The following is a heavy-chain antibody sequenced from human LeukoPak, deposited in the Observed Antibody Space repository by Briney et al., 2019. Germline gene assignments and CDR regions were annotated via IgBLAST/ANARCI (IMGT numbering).Heavy chain of an antibody. V-gene: IGHV3-48*01. CDR2: ISSSSSTI. CDR1: GFTFSSYG. Sequence: PGGSLRLSCAASGFTFSSYGMTWVRQAPGKGLEWVSYISSSSSTIYYADSVKGRFTISRDNAKNSLYLQMNSLRAEDTAVCYCASSGSPTAGYWFDPWGQGTLVTVSS. D-gene: IGHD1-26*01. J-gene: IGHJ5*02. CDR3: ASSGSPTAGYWFDP.